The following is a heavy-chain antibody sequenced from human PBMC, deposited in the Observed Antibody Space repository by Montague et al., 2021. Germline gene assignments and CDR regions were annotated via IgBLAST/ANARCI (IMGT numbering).Heavy chain of an antibody. V-gene: IGHV4-39*01. CDR1: NGSIGSSTSY. Sequence: SETLSLTCTVSNGSIGSSTSYWGWIRQPPGQGLEWIGTIYYTGTTYFNTSLKSRVTISKDTSKSQFSLTLSSVTAADTAIYYCARMYHYDRSIGPWGQGTLVTVSS. CDR2: IYYTGTT. CDR3: ARMYHYDRSIGP. J-gene: IGHJ5*02. D-gene: IGHD3-22*01.